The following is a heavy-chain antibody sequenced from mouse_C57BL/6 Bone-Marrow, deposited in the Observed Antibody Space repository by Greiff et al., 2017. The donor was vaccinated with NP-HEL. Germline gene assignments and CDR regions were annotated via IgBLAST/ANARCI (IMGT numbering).Heavy chain of an antibody. J-gene: IGHJ1*03. V-gene: IGHV1-85*01. CDR2: IYPRDGST. CDR3: ARSNGSSYGYWYFDV. D-gene: IGHD1-1*01. Sequence: QVQLQQSGPELVKPGASVKLSCKASGYTFTSYDINWVKQRPGQGLEWIGWIYPRDGSTKYNEKFKGKATLTVDTSSSTAYMELHSLTSEDSAVYFCARSNGSSYGYWYFDVWGTGTTVTVSS. CDR1: GYTFTSYD.